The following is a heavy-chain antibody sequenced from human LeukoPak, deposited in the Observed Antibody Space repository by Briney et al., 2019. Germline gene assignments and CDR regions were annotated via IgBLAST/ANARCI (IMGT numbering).Heavy chain of an antibody. V-gene: IGHV4-31*02. CDR1: GFTFSSHW. Sequence: LRLSCAASGFTFSSHWMHWVRQHPGKGLEWIGYIYYSGSTYYNPSLKSRVTISVDTSKNQFSLKLSTVTAADTAVYYCARVGRAYYFDYWGQGTLVTVSS. D-gene: IGHD3-10*01. CDR2: IYYSGST. J-gene: IGHJ4*02. CDR3: ARVGRAYYFDY.